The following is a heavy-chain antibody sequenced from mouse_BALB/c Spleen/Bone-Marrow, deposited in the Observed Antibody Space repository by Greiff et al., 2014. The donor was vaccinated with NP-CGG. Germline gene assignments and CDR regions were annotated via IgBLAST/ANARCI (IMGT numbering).Heavy chain of an antibody. J-gene: IGHJ3*01. Sequence: QVQLQQPGAELVRPGASVKLSCKASGYSFTSYWMNWVEQRPGQGLEWIGMIHLSDSESGLNQKFKDKATLTVDKSSSTAYMQLSSPTSEDSAVYYCTRYDLTTRAFAYWGQGTLVTVSA. D-gene: IGHD3-3*01. V-gene: IGHV1-61*01. CDR3: TRYDLTTRAFAY. CDR2: IHLSDSES. CDR1: GYSFTSYW.